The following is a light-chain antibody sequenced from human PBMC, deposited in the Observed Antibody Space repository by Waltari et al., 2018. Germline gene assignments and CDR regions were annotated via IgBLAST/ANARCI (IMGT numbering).Light chain of an antibody. V-gene: IGKV3-15*01. CDR1: QTVYGN. CDR3: QQFNDWPRT. J-gene: IGKJ4*01. Sequence: EVVLTQSPATLSVSPGEAATLSCKASQTVYGNLVWYQQKPGQAPRLLTYGPSTRAAGDPDRFRGSGSGTDFTLTITDLQSEDFSTYYCQQFNDWPRTFGGGTKVEIK. CDR2: GPS.